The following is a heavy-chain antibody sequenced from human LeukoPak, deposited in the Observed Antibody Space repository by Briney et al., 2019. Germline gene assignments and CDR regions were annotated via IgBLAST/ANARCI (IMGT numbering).Heavy chain of an antibody. CDR3: AKDQAPYCGGDCSYWYFDL. CDR2: ISRSSSTI. V-gene: IGHV3-48*01. Sequence: GGSLRLSCAGSGFTFSSYYMIWVRQAPGKGLEWVSYISRSSSTIYYADSVKGRFTISRDNSKNTLYLQMNSLRAEDTAVYYCAKDQAPYCGGDCSYWYFDLWGRGTLVTVSS. CDR1: GFTFSSYY. J-gene: IGHJ2*01. D-gene: IGHD2-21*02.